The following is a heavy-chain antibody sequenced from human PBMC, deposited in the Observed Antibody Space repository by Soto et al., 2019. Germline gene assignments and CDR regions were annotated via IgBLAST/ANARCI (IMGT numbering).Heavy chain of an antibody. V-gene: IGHV3-21*01. CDR1: GFTFSSYS. D-gene: IGHD2-15*01. J-gene: IGHJ5*02. CDR3: ARAGGFHCSGGGCYSGVWFDP. CDR2: ISSSSSYI. Sequence: GGSLRLSCAASGFTFSSYSMNWVRQAPGKGLEWVSSISSSSSYIYYADSVKGRFTISRDNAKNSLYLQMNSLRAEDTAVYYCARAGGFHCSGGGCYSGVWFDPWGQGTLVTVSS.